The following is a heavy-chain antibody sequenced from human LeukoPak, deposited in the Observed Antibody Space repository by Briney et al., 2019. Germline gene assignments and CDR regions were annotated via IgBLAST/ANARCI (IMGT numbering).Heavy chain of an antibody. CDR1: GGSISGYY. CDR3: ATYEGAVAGYFDY. Sequence: SETLSLTCTVSGGSISGYYWTWIRQPAGKGLEWIGRIYTSGSTNYNPSLKSRLSISVDTSKNQFSLKMNSVTAADTAVYYCATYEGAVAGYFDYWGQGTLVTVSS. D-gene: IGHD6-19*01. CDR2: IYTSGST. V-gene: IGHV4-4*07. J-gene: IGHJ4*02.